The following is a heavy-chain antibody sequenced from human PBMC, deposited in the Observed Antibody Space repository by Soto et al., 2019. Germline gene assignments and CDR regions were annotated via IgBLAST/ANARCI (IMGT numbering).Heavy chain of an antibody. J-gene: IGHJ1*01. CDR1: GFTFDDYA. Sequence: HPGGSLRLSCAASGFTFDDYAMHWVRQVPGKGLEWVSGINWNSGSIGYGDSVKGRFAISRDNAKNSLRLQMNSLSAEDTAFYYCVKDESINWYSGHFRHWGQGTLVTVSS. V-gene: IGHV3-9*01. CDR3: VKDESINWYSGHFRH. CDR2: INWNSGSI. D-gene: IGHD6-13*01.